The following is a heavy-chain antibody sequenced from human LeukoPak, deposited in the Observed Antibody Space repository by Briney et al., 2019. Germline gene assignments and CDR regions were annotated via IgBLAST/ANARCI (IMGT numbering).Heavy chain of an antibody. CDR2: IKQDGSEK. D-gene: IGHD5-18*01. V-gene: IGHV3-7*03. CDR3: ASGGIQLWLASL. J-gene: IGHJ4*02. Sequence: GSLRLSCAASGFTFSSYWTSWVRQAPGKGLEWVANIKQDGSEKYYVDSVKGRFTISRDNAKNSLYLQMNNLRAEDTAVYYCASGGIQLWLASLWGQGTLVTVSS. CDR1: GFTFSSYW.